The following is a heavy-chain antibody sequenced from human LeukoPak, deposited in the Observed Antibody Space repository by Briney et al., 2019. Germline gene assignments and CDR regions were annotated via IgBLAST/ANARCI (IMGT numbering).Heavy chain of an antibody. J-gene: IGHJ3*01. CDR2: NYSGGST. D-gene: IGHD3-10*01. V-gene: IGHV3-53*01. CDR1: GLTVSSNY. Sequence: GGSLRLSCAASGLTVSSNYMSWVRQAPGKGLGRVSVNYSGGSTYYADSVKGRFTISSDNSKNTLYLQMNSLRAEDTAVQDCVIWFERRARTLFDSLEVWPERTIVTVSS. CDR3: VIWFERRARTLFDSLEV.